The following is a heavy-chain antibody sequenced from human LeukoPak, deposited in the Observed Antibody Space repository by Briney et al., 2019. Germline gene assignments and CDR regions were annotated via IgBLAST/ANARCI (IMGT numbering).Heavy chain of an antibody. CDR2: LYYSGNT. CDR1: GGSISSSSFY. D-gene: IGHD3-10*01. CDR3: ARYYYGSGSYIWFDP. V-gene: IGHV4-39*01. Sequence: SETLSLTCTVSGGSISSSSFYWGWIRQPPGKGLGWIGILYYSGNTYYNPSLKSRVTISVNTSKSQFSLKLSSVTATDTAVYYCARYYYGSGSYIWFDPWGQGTLVTVSS. J-gene: IGHJ5*02.